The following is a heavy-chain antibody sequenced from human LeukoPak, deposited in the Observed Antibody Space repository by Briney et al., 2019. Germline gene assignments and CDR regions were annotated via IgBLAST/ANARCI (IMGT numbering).Heavy chain of an antibody. CDR2: INHSGST. CDR3: ARGKVAGTDY. V-gene: IGHV4-34*01. D-gene: IGHD6-19*01. CDR1: GGSFSGYY. J-gene: IGHJ4*02. Sequence: PSETLSLTCAVYGGSFSGYYWSWIRQPPGKGLEWIGEINHSGSTNYNPSLKSRVTISVDTSKNQFSLKLSSVTAADTAVYYCARGKVAGTDYWGQGTLVTVSS.